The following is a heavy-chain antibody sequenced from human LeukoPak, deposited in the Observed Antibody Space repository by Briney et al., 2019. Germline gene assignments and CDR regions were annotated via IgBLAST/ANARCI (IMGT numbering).Heavy chain of an antibody. Sequence: GGSLRLSCAASGFTFSGYSMNWVRQAPGKGLEWVSYISKSGSTIYYADSVKGRFTISRDNAKNSLYLQMNSLGAEDTAVYYCARRDCDSIKCRGSNWFDPWGQGTLVSVSS. V-gene: IGHV3-48*01. J-gene: IGHJ5*02. CDR2: ISKSGSTI. D-gene: IGHD3-22*01. CDR3: ARRDCDSIKCRGSNWFDP. CDR1: GFTFSGYS.